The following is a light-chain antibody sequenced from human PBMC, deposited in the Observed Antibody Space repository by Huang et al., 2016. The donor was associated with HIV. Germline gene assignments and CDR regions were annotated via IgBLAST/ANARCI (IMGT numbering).Light chain of an antibody. CDR1: QSVSNW. Sequence: DIQLTQSPSTLSASVGDRVTITCRASQSVSNWLAWYQQKPGKAPKLLIYQASSLGNGVPSRFSGSGSGTAFTLTNTSLQPDDFATYYCQQCHSYPYTCAQGTKLQIK. CDR2: QAS. CDR3: QQCHSYPYT. J-gene: IGKJ2*01. V-gene: IGKV1-5*03.